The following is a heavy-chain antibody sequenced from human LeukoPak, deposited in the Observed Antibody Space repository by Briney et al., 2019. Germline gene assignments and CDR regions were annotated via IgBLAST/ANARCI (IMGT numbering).Heavy chain of an antibody. V-gene: IGHV4-39*01. CDR2: IYYTGNT. J-gene: IGHJ3*02. CDR1: GVSISSSYSY. Sequence: PSETLSLTCTVSGVSISSSYSYWGWIRQPPGMGLEWIGSIYYTGNTYYNASLKSQVSISIDTSKNQFSLKLSSVTAADTAVYYCARMWAFDIWGQGTMVTVSS. CDR3: ARMWAFDI. D-gene: IGHD2-21*01.